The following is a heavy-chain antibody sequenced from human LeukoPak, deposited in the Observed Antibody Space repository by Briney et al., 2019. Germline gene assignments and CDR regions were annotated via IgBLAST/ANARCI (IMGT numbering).Heavy chain of an antibody. CDR2: INPNSGGT. D-gene: IGHD2-15*01. V-gene: IGHV1-2*02. CDR3: ARGVVAIPYNWFDP. CDR1: GHTFTGYY. J-gene: IGHJ5*02. Sequence: ASVKVSCKASGHTFTGYYMHWVRQAPGQGLEWMGWINPNSGGTNYAQKFQGRVTMTRDTSISTAYMELSRLRSDDTAVYYCARGVVAIPYNWFDPWGQGTLVTVSS.